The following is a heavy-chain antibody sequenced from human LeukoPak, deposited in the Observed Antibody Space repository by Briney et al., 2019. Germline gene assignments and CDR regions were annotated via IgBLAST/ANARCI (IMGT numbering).Heavy chain of an antibody. CDR1: GGSFSGYY. CDR2: INHSGST. Sequence: SETLSLTCAVYGGSFSGYYWSWIRQPPGNGLEWIGEINHSGSTNYNPSLKSRVTISVDTSKNQFSLKLSSVTAADTAVYYCARGVMIVAARAWFDPWGQGTLVTVSS. CDR3: ARGVMIVAARAWFDP. J-gene: IGHJ5*02. D-gene: IGHD3-22*01. V-gene: IGHV4-34*01.